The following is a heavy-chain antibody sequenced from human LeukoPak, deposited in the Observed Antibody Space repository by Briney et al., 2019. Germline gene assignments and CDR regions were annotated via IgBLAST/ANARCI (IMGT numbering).Heavy chain of an antibody. V-gene: IGHV4-30-4*08. CDR1: GGSISSGDYY. J-gene: IGHJ4*02. CDR3: ARGGGYCSSTSCSGFDY. Sequence: SQTLSLTCTVSGGSISSGDYYWSWIRQPPGKGLEWIVYIYYSGSTYYNPSLKRRFTITVETAKNKFSLKLSSVTAADTAVYYCARGGGYCSSTSCSGFDYWGQGTLVTVSS. D-gene: IGHD2-2*01. CDR2: IYYSGST.